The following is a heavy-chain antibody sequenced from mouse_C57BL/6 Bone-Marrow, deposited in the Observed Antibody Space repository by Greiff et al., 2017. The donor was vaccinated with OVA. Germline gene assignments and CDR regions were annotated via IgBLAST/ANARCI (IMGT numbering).Heavy chain of an antibody. V-gene: IGHV14-4*01. Sequence: VQLQQSGAELVRPGASVKLSCTASGFNIKDDYMHWVKQRPEQGLEWIGWIDPENGDTAYASKFQGKATITADTSSNTAYLQLSSLTSEDTAVYYCTTSYYSNYPFAYWGQGTLVTVSA. CDR3: TTSYYSNYPFAY. CDR2: IDPENGDT. CDR1: GFNIKDDY. J-gene: IGHJ3*01. D-gene: IGHD2-5*01.